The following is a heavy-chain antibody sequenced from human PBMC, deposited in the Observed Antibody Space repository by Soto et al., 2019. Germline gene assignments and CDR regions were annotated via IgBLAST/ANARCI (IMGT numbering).Heavy chain of an antibody. CDR3: ARDQTGGGGPYSRSWYDY. CDR2: IFFSGSP. D-gene: IGHD6-13*01. CDR1: GGSISSGGYY. J-gene: IGHJ4*02. Sequence: SETQSLNSTVSGGSISSGGYYWSWIRQQPGKGLESIGYIFFSGSPYSHPSLKSRVTLSVDTSKNQFSLKLSSVTAADTAVYFFARDQTGGGGPYSRSWYDYWGQGTLVTVSS. V-gene: IGHV4-31*03.